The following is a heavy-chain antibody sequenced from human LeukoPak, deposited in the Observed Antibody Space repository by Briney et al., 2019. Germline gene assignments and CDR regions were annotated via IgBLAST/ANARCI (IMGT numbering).Heavy chain of an antibody. Sequence: PGGSLRLSCAASGFTFSSYAMTWVRQAPGKGLEWVSAISGSGGSTYYADSVKGRFTISRDNSKNTLYLQMNSLRAEDTAVYYCAKGDDGAVRYYYYCMDVWGKGTTVTVSS. J-gene: IGHJ6*03. D-gene: IGHD2-21*02. V-gene: IGHV3-23*01. CDR3: AKGDDGAVRYYYYCMDV. CDR1: GFTFSSYA. CDR2: ISGSGGST.